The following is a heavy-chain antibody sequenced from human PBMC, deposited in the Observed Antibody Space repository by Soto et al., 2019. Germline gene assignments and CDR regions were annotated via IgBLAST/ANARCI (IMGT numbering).Heavy chain of an antibody. D-gene: IGHD3-10*01. Sequence: SETLSLTCTVSGGSISSGGYYWSWIRQHPGKGLEWIGYIYYSGSTYYNPSLKSRVTISVDTSKNQFSLKLSSVTAADTAVYYCARDRGPQLLWFGELPLGWFDPWGQGTLVTVSS. J-gene: IGHJ5*02. V-gene: IGHV4-31*03. CDR2: IYYSGST. CDR3: ARDRGPQLLWFGELPLGWFDP. CDR1: GGSISSGGYY.